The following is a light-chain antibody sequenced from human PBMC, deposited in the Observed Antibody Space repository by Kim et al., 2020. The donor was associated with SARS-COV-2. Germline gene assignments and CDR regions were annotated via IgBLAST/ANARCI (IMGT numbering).Light chain of an antibody. CDR2: WAS. CDR1: LSILYSPNNKSY. V-gene: IGKV4-1*01. J-gene: IGKJ2*01. Sequence: IVMIQSPDSLTVSLGERATINCKSSLSILYSPNNKSYLAWYQHRPGQPPKLLFYWASNRESGVPDRFSASGYGTDFTLTINNLQAEDVAVYYCQQYYLSPYTFGQGTKVDIK. CDR3: QQYYLSPYT.